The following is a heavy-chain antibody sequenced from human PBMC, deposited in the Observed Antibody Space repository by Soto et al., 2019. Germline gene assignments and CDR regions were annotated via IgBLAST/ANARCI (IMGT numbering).Heavy chain of an antibody. J-gene: IGHJ5*02. D-gene: IGHD2-15*01. CDR2: ISYDGSNK. Sequence: GGSLRLSCAASGFTFSSYGMHWVRQAPGKGLEWVAVISYDGSNKYYADSVKGRFTISRDNSKNTLYLQMNSLRAEDTAVYYCAKDPNRCSGGSCYSVARWFDPWGQGTLVTVSS. CDR1: GFTFSSYG. V-gene: IGHV3-30*18. CDR3: AKDPNRCSGGSCYSVARWFDP.